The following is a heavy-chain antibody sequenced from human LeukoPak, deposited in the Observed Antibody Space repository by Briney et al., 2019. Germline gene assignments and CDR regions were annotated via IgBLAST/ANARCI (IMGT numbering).Heavy chain of an antibody. Sequence: SQTLSLTCTVSGGSISSGSYYWSWIRQPAGKGLEWIGRIYTSGSTNYNPSLKSRVTMSVDTSKNQFSLNLNSVTAADTAVYYCAREARGGSTYFDNWGQGTLVTVSS. CDR1: GGSISSGSYY. CDR3: AREARGGSTYFDN. D-gene: IGHD1-26*01. CDR2: IYTSGST. V-gene: IGHV4-61*02. J-gene: IGHJ4*02.